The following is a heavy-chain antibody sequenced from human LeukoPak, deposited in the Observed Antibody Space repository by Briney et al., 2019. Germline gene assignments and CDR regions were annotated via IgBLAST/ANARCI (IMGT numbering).Heavy chain of an antibody. CDR1: GASITSYY. D-gene: IGHD3-9*01. Sequence: SETLSLTCTVSGASITSYYWSWIRQPPGKGLEWIGCVYYSGSTNYNPSLKSRVTISVATSKSQFSLKLSSVTAADTAVYHCARRTYDILTGYPRFDPWGQGTLVTVSS. J-gene: IGHJ5*02. CDR3: ARRTYDILTGYPRFDP. CDR2: VYYSGST. V-gene: IGHV4-59*08.